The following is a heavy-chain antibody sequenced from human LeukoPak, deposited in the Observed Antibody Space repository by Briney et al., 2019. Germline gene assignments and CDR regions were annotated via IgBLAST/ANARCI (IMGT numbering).Heavy chain of an antibody. CDR3: TRQQQLASYYYYYYYMDV. D-gene: IGHD6-13*01. CDR2: IRSKANSYAT. J-gene: IGHJ6*03. V-gene: IGHV3-73*01. Sequence: GGSLRLSCAASGFTFSGSAMHWVRQASGKGLEWVGRIRSKANSYATAYAASVKGRFTISRDDSKNTAYLQMNSLKTEDTAVYYCTRQQQLASYYYYYYYMDVWGKGTTVRVSS. CDR1: GFTFSGSA.